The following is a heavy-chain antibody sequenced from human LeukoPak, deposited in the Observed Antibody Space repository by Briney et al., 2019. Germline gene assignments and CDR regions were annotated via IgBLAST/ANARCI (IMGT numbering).Heavy chain of an antibody. J-gene: IGHJ4*02. V-gene: IGHV3-23*01. CDR3: AKVFYYGSGSLYYFDY. CDR2: ISGSGGST. Sequence: PGGSLRLSCAASGFTLSSYAMSWVRQAPGKGLEWVSAISGSGGSTYYADSVKGRFTISRDNSKNTLYLQMNSLRAEDTAVYYCAKVFYYGSGSLYYFDYWGQGTLVTVSS. CDR1: GFTLSSYA. D-gene: IGHD3-10*01.